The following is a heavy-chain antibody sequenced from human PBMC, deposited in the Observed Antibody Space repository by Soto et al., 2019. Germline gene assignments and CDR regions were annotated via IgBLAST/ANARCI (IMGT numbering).Heavy chain of an antibody. J-gene: IGHJ4*02. Sequence: QITLKESGPPLVKPTQTLTLTCTFSGFSLNTRGVGVGWIRQPPGKALEWLALIYWDDDKRYSPSLKNRLTITKDTSKNQVVLTMTNMDPVNTGTYYCVHRRTGNYLGSGFDYWGQGSLVTVSS. V-gene: IGHV2-5*02. CDR2: IYWDDDK. CDR1: GFSLNTRGVG. D-gene: IGHD3-10*01. CDR3: VHRRTGNYLGSGFDY.